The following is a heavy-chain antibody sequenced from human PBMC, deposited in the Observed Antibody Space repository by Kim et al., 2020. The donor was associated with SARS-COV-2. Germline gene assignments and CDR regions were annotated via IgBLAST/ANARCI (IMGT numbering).Heavy chain of an antibody. Sequence: GGSLRLSCAASGFTFSSYSMNWVRQAPGKGLEWVSSISSSSSYIYYADSVKGRFTISRDNAKNSLYLQMNSLRAEDTAVYYCARMLGGSYPGDYWGQGTLVTVSS. CDR2: ISSSSSYI. V-gene: IGHV3-21*01. CDR3: ARMLGGSYPGDY. J-gene: IGHJ4*02. CDR1: GFTFSSYS. D-gene: IGHD1-26*01.